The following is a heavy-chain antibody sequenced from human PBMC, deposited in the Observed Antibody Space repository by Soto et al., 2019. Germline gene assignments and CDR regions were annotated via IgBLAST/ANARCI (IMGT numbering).Heavy chain of an antibody. CDR1: GFTFSSYA. J-gene: IGHJ4*02. D-gene: IGHD3-3*01. V-gene: IGHV3-30-3*01. CDR3: ARDPGGTDFAEWTCYFDY. CDR2: ISYDGSNK. Sequence: QVQLVESGGGVVQPGRSLRLSCAASGFTFSSYAMHWVRQAPGKGLEWVAVISYDGSNKYYADSVKGRFTISRDNSXXTXYLQMNSLRAEDTAVYYCARDPGGTDFAEWTCYFDYWGQGTLVTVSS.